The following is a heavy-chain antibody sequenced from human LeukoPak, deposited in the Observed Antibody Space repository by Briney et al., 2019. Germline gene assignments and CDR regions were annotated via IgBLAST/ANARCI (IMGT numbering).Heavy chain of an antibody. CDR3: ARDLDNSDYYDSSGNPSGAFDI. CDR1: GGSFSGYY. V-gene: IGHV4-34*01. CDR2: INHSGST. J-gene: IGHJ3*02. Sequence: SETLSLTCAVYGGSFSGYYWSWIRQPPGKGLGWIGEINHSGSTNYNPSLKSRVTISVDTSKNQFPLKLSSVTAADTAVYYCARDLDNSDYYDSSGNPSGAFDIWGQGTMVTVSS. D-gene: IGHD3-22*01.